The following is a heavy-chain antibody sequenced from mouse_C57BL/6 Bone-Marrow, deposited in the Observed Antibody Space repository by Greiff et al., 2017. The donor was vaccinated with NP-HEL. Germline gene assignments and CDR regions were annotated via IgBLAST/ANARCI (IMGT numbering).Heavy chain of an antibody. D-gene: IGHD1-3*01. J-gene: IGHJ3*01. CDR1: GYTFTSYW. CDR2: IHPTRGST. CDR3: SRYPSSGPWFAY. V-gene: IGHV1-64*01. Sequence: QVQLKQPGAELVKPGASVKLSCKASGYTFTSYWMHWVKQRPGQGLEWIGMIHPTRGSTNYNEKFKSKAPLTVDKSSSTAYMQLSSLTSEDSAVYYCSRYPSSGPWFAYWGQGTLVTVSA.